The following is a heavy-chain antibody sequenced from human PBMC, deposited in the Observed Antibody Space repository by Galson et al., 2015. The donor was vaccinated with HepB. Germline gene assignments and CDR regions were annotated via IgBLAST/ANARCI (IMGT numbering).Heavy chain of an antibody. CDR3: ARVPTGGWFHFDY. CDR2: INPNSGGT. V-gene: IGHV1-2*04. CDR1: GYTFTGYY. D-gene: IGHD6-19*01. J-gene: IGHJ4*02. Sequence: SVKVSCKASGYTFTGYYMHWVRQAPGQGLEWMGWINPNSGGTNYAQKFQGWVTMTRDTSISTAYMELSRLRSDDTAVYYCARVPTGGWFHFDYWGQGTLVTVSS.